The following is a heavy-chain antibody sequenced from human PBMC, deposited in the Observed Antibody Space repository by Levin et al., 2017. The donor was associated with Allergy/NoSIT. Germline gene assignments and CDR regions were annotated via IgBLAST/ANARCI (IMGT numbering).Heavy chain of an antibody. CDR2: IYYSGST. D-gene: IGHD3-22*01. CDR3: ASWYYYDSSGYYGDY. J-gene: IGHJ4*02. Sequence: SETLSLTCTVSGGSVSSGSYYWSWIRQPPGKGLEWIGYIYYSGSTNYNPSLKSRVTISVDTSKNQFSLKLSSVTAADTAVYYCASWYYYDSSGYYGDYWGQGTLVTVSS. CDR1: GGSVSSGSYY. V-gene: IGHV4-61*01.